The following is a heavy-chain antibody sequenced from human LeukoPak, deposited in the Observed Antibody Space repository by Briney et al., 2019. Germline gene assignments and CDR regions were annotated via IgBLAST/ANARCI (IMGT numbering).Heavy chain of an antibody. J-gene: IGHJ4*02. Sequence: GGSLRLSCAASGFTFGSYWMHWVRQAPGKGLVWVSGINSDGSSTTYLDSVKGRFTISRDNAKNTLYLQMTSLRAEDPAVYYCARSTMMYSSGWHGLDYWGQGTLVTVSS. CDR3: ARSTMMYSSGWHGLDY. CDR2: INSDGSST. D-gene: IGHD6-19*01. V-gene: IGHV3-74*01. CDR1: GFTFGSYW.